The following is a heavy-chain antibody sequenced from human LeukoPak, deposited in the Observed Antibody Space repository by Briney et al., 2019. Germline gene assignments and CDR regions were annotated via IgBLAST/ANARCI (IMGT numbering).Heavy chain of an antibody. V-gene: IGHV5-51*01. D-gene: IGHD2-15*01. CDR1: GYSFTSYW. J-gene: IGHJ5*02. Sequence: GESLKIPCKGSGYSFTSYWIGWVRQIPGKGLEWMGIIYPGDSDTRYSPSLQGQVTISADKSTSTAYLQWSSLKASATAMYYCARRPPGYCSGGSCYSGSWFDPWGQGTLVTVSS. CDR3: ARRPPGYCSGGSCYSGSWFDP. CDR2: IYPGDSDT.